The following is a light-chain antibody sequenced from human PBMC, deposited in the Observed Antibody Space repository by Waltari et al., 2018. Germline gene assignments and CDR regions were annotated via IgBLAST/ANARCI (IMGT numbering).Light chain of an antibody. Sequence: DMVMPQSPLSLPVTPGEPPSIPCRSSQSLRHSNGYNYLDWYLQKPGQSPQLLIYLGSNRASGVPDRFSGSGSGTDFTLKISRVEAEDVGVYYCMQALQTPLTFGGGTKVEIK. CDR1: QSLRHSNGYNY. CDR2: LGS. V-gene: IGKV2-28*01. CDR3: MQALQTPLT. J-gene: IGKJ4*01.